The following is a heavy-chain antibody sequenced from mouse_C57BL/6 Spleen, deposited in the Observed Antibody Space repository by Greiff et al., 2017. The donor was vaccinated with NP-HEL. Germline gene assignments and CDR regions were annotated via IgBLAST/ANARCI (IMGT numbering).Heavy chain of an antibody. Sequence: EVQLQQSGPELVKPGASVKISCKASGYSFTDYNMNWVKQSNGKSLEWIGVINPNYGTTSYNQKFKGKATLTVDQSSSTAYMQLNSLTSEDSSVYYGARSYYGSSWRYFDVWGTGTTVTVSS. CDR2: INPNYGTT. D-gene: IGHD1-1*01. CDR1: GYSFTDYN. CDR3: ARSYYGSSWRYFDV. V-gene: IGHV1-39*01. J-gene: IGHJ1*03.